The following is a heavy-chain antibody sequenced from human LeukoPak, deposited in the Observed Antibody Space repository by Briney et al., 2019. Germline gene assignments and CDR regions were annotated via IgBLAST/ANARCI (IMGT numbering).Heavy chain of an antibody. Sequence: ASVKVSFKASGYTFSGYYINWVRQAPGQGLEWMGWMNPVSGATNYAQKFQGRVTLTRDTSINTAYLDLSRRTSNDTAVYFCARDRGGRGPSDYWGQGTLVTVSS. CDR3: ARDRGGRGPSDY. V-gene: IGHV1-2*02. D-gene: IGHD3-16*01. CDR2: MNPVSGAT. CDR1: GYTFSGYY. J-gene: IGHJ4*02.